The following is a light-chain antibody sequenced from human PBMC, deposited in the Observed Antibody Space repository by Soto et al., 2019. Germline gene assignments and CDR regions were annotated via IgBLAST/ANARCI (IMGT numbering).Light chain of an antibody. CDR1: QSISTW. V-gene: IGKV1-5*03. CDR2: KAS. J-gene: IGKJ1*01. CDR3: RHYNSYSET. Sequence: DIQMTQSPPTLSASVGDRVTITCRASQSISTWLAWYQQKPGKAPKLLIYKASSLESGVPSRFSGSGSGTEFTLTISSLQPDDFETYYCRHYNSYSETCGQGTKVEIK.